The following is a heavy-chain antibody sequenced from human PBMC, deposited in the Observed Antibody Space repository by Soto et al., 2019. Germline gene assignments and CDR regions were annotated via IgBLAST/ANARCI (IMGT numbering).Heavy chain of an antibody. CDR3: ARTITIFGVVIITVAMDV. CDR1: GYTFTSYG. Sequence: ASVKVSCKASGYTFTSYGISWVRQAPGQGLEWMGWISAYNGNTNYAQKLQGRVTMTTDTSTSTAYMELRSLRSDDTAVYYCARTITIFGVVIITVAMDVWGKGTTVTVSS. D-gene: IGHD3-3*01. J-gene: IGHJ6*04. CDR2: ISAYNGNT. V-gene: IGHV1-18*01.